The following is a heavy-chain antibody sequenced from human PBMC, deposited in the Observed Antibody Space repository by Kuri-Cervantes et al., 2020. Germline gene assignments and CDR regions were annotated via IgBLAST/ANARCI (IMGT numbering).Heavy chain of an antibody. V-gene: IGHV4-4*07. CDR2: TQTSGSS. CDR3: AKMESSYGDFNWYFNL. J-gene: IGHJ2*01. Sequence: SETLSLTCTVSGGSISSYYWSWIRQSAGRGLEWIGQTQTSGSSISNPSLKSRLTISVDKSKNQFSLRLGSVTAADAATYYCAKMESSYGDFNWYFNLWGRGTLVTVSS. D-gene: IGHD3-3*01. CDR1: GGSISSYY.